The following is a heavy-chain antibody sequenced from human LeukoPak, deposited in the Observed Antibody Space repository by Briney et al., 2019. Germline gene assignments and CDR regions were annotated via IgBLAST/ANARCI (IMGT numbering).Heavy chain of an antibody. CDR1: GGSFSGYY. Sequence: PSETLSLTCAVYGGSFSGYYRSWIRQPPGKGLEWIGEINHSGSTNYNPTLKSRVTISVGTSKNQFSLKLSSVTAADTAVYYCARAPYYYGSGSYYLIWGQGTLVTVSS. J-gene: IGHJ4*02. CDR3: ARAPYYYGSGSYYLI. D-gene: IGHD3-10*01. CDR2: INHSGST. V-gene: IGHV4-34*01.